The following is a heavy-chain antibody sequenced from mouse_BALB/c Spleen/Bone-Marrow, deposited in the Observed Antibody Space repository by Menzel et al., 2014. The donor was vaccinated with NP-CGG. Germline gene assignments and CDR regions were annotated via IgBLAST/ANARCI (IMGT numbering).Heavy chain of an antibody. V-gene: IGHV5-9*02. D-gene: IGHD4-1*01. CDR1: GFVFXSYD. CDR3: ARPLTGAYFDY. CDR2: ISSGGSYT. J-gene: IGHJ2*01. Sequence: EVMLVESGGGLVKPGGSLKLSCAASGFVFXSYDMSWVRQTPEKRLEWVATISSGGSYTYYPDSVKGRFTISRDNARNTLYLQMSSLRSEDTALYYCARPLTGAYFDYWGQGTTLTVSS.